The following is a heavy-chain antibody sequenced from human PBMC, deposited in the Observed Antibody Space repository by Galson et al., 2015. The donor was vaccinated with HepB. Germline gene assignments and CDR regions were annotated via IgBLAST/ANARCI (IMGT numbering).Heavy chain of an antibody. V-gene: IGHV3-53*01. CDR3: ASPFCIDGNCYPLWH. J-gene: IGHJ4*02. Sequence: SLRLSCAASGFIVRTSYMSWVRQAPGKGLEWVSTIYSGGHGYYTDSVKGRFSISRDTNKNTIYLQMNNLGADDTAVYYRASPFCIDGNCYPLWHWGQGTLVTVSS. CDR1: GFIVRTSY. CDR2: IYSGGHG. D-gene: IGHD2-15*01.